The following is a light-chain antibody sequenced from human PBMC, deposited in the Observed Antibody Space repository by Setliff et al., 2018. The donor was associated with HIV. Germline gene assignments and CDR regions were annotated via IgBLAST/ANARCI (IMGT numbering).Light chain of an antibody. J-gene: IGLJ3*02. CDR3: SSFTRSRTWL. V-gene: IGLV2-14*01. CDR1: SSDVGGYNY. CDR2: EVN. Sequence: QSALTQPASVSGSPGQSITISCTGTSSDVGGYNYVSWYQQHPGKAPRLIIFEVNNRPSGISYRFSGSKFGTTASLTISGLQAEDEADYYCSSFTRSRTWLFGGGTKVTVL.